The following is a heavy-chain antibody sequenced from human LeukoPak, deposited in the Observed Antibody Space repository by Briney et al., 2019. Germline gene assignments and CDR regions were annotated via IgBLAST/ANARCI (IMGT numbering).Heavy chain of an antibody. V-gene: IGHV3-30*02. J-gene: IGHJ3*02. CDR1: GFAFSSYG. Sequence: PGGSLRLSCAASGFAFSSYGMHWVRQAPGKGLEWVAYIHYDSSTEDYADSVKGRFTISRDNSKNTLFLQMNNLRAEDTAVYYCAREATYFYDSSGSTHLLGDAFDIWGQGTMVTVSS. CDR3: AREATYFYDSSGSTHLLGDAFDI. D-gene: IGHD3-22*01. CDR2: IHYDSSTE.